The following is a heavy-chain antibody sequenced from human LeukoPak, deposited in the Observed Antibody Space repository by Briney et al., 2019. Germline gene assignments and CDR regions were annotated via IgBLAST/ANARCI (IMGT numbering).Heavy chain of an antibody. CDR2: IYHGGTT. CDR3: TCDPNWVFDN. D-gene: IGHD2-21*02. Sequence: LSETLSLTCAVSGSSISSAYYWGWLRQPPGKGLEWIGSIYHGGTTYYNSSLKSRVTISVDTSRNQFSLKLSSVTAADTAMYYCTCDPNWVFDNWGQGTLVTVSS. CDR1: GSSISSAYY. J-gene: IGHJ4*02. V-gene: IGHV4-38-2*01.